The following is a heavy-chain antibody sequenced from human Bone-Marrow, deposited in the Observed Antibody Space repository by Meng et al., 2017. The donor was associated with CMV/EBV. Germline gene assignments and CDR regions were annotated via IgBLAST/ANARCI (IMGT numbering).Heavy chain of an antibody. J-gene: IGHJ4*02. V-gene: IGHV1-46*01. CDR1: GYMFISYY. CDR2: INPVGGVR. CDR3: AREWGSAAKLGD. Sequence: ASVKVSCKASGYMFISYYIHWVRQAPGQGLEWMGIINPVGGVRTYAQKFQDRISMTTKTSTSTVDMELRSLRSEDTAVYYCAREWGSAAKLGDWGQGTLVTVSS. D-gene: IGHD2-2*01.